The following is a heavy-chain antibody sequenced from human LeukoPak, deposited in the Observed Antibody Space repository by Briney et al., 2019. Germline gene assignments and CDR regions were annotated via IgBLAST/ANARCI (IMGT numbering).Heavy chain of an antibody. D-gene: IGHD3-3*01. CDR2: ITSSGSTI. J-gene: IGHJ3*02. Sequence: PGRSLSLSCAASVLTFSDHYISWLRQAPGKGVEWVSYITSSGSTIYYADSVKGRFTISRDNAKNSLYLQMNSLRAEDTAVYYCARDLPTIFGVVIAPNDHDAFDIWGQGTMVTVSS. CDR1: VLTFSDHY. V-gene: IGHV3-11*04. CDR3: ARDLPTIFGVVIAPNDHDAFDI.